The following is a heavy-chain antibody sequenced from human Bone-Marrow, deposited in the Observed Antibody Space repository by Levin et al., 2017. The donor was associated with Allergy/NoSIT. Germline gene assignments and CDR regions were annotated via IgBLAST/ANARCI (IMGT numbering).Heavy chain of an antibody. CDR3: ARRKSSGWYFWFDP. D-gene: IGHD6-13*01. Sequence: SQTLSLTCAVYGESLSGYYWSWIRQPPGKGLEWIGEIGHSGSTLYNPSLKSRVTISVDTSKNQFSLRLSSVAASDTAVYYCARRKSSGWYFWFDPWGQGTLVTVSS. J-gene: IGHJ5*02. CDR1: GESLSGYY. CDR2: IGHSGST. V-gene: IGHV4-34*01.